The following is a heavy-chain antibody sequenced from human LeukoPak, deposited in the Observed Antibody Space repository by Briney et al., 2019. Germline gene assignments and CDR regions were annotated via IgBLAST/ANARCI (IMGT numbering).Heavy chain of an antibody. Sequence: SQTLSLTCTVSGGSISSGGYYWSWIRQHPGKGLEWIGYIYYSGSTYYNPSLKSRVTISVDTSKNQFSLKLSSVTAADTAVYYCARDRGSSGAVSDPWGQGTLVTVSS. J-gene: IGHJ5*02. CDR2: IYYSGST. V-gene: IGHV4-31*03. CDR3: ARDRGSSGAVSDP. D-gene: IGHD6-6*01. CDR1: GGSISSGGYY.